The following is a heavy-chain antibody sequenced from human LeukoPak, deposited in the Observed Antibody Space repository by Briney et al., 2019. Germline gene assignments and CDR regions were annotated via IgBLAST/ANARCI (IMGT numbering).Heavy chain of an antibody. V-gene: IGHV1-69*13. J-gene: IGHJ4*02. D-gene: IGHD3-10*01. CDR3: ARGPGMVRGVMDY. CDR2: IIPIFGTA. Sequence: SVKVSCKASAGTFSSYAISWVRQAPGQGLEWMGGIIPIFGTANYAQKFQGRVTITADESTSTAYMELSSLRSEDTAVYYCARGPGMVRGVMDYWGQGTLVTVSS. CDR1: AGTFSSYA.